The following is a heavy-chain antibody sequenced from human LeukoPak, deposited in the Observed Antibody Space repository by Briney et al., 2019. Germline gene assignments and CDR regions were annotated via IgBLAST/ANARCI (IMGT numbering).Heavy chain of an antibody. D-gene: IGHD3-3*01. J-gene: IGHJ3*02. V-gene: IGHV4-39*01. CDR3: ARPGGSGYDAFDI. CDR2: IYYSGST. Sequence: SETLSLTCTVSGGSISSSSYYWGWIRQPPGKGLEWIGSIYYSGSTYYNPSLKSRVTISVDTSKNQFSLKLSSVTAADTAVYYCARPGGSGYDAFDIWGQGTIVTVSS. CDR1: GGSISSSSYY.